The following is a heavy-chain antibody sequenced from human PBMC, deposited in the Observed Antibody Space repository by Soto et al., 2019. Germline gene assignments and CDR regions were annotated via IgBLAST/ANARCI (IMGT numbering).Heavy chain of an antibody. J-gene: IGHJ6*02. V-gene: IGHV1-69*01. D-gene: IGHD2-2*01. CDR2: IIPILGTA. CDR1: GGTFSSYA. CDR3: ARSQGGSSSLDIYYYYYYGMDV. Sequence: QVQLVQSGAEVKKPGSSVKVSCKAPGGTFSSYAISWVRQAPGQGLEWMGGIIPILGTAKYAQKFQGRVTITADESTSTGYMKLSSLRSEDTAVYYCARSQGGSSSLDIYYYYYYGMDVWGQGTTVTVSS.